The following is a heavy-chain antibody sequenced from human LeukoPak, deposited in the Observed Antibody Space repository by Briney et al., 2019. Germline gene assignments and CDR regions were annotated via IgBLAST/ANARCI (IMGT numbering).Heavy chain of an antibody. CDR1: GFTFSSYG. Sequence: PGGSLRLSCAASGFTFSSYGMHWVRQAPGKGLEWVAVIWYDGSNKYYADSVKGRFTISRDNSKNTLYLQMNSLRAEDTAVYYCARDQMRGVYSYGPQIIGYFDYWGQGTLVIVSS. J-gene: IGHJ4*02. D-gene: IGHD5-18*01. CDR3: ARDQMRGVYSYGPQIIGYFDY. V-gene: IGHV3-33*01. CDR2: IWYDGSNK.